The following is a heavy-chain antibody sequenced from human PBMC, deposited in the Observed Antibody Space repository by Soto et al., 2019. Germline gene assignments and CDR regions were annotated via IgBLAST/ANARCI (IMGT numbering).Heavy chain of an antibody. CDR3: ARERQWLANAFDI. Sequence: QVQLQESGPGLVKPSETLSLTCTVSGGSISSYYWSWIRQPPGKGLEWIGYIYYSGSTNYNPSLKSRVTISVDTSKNQFSLKLSSVTAADTAVYYCARERQWLANAFDIWGQGTMVTVSS. J-gene: IGHJ3*02. V-gene: IGHV4-59*01. D-gene: IGHD6-19*01. CDR1: GGSISSYY. CDR2: IYYSGST.